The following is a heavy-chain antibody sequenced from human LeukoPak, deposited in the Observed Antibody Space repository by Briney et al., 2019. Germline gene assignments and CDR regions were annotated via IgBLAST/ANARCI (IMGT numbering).Heavy chain of an antibody. CDR3: VRMTATADY. J-gene: IGHJ4*02. V-gene: IGHV3-11*03. CDR2: ISGSSGYT. D-gene: IGHD1-26*01. CDR1: GFTFSDYY. Sequence: GGSLRLSCAASGFTFSDYYVSWIRQAPGRGLEYVSYISGSSGYTNYADSVKGRFTISRDNAKNSLFLQMNSLKAEDTAVYFCVRMTATADYWGQGTLVTVSS.